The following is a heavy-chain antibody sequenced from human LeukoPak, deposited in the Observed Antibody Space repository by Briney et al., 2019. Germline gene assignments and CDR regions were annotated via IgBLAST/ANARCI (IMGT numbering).Heavy chain of an antibody. D-gene: IGHD5-18*01. V-gene: IGHV1-69*04. CDR3: ARDREDPTAMVTGFYYGMDV. CDR2: IIPILGIA. J-gene: IGHJ6*02. Sequence: GASVKVSCKASGGTFSSYVISWVRQAPGQGVEWMGRIIPILGIANYAQKLQGRVTITADKSTRTAYMELSSLRSEDTAVYYCARDREDPTAMVTGFYYGMDVWGQGTTVTVSS. CDR1: GGTFSSYV.